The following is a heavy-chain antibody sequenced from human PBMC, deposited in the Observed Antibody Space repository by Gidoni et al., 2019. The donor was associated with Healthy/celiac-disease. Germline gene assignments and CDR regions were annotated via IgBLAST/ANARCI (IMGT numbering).Heavy chain of an antibody. Sequence: QVQLVQSGAEVKKPGSSVKVSCKPSGDTFRSCAISWVRPAPGQGLEWMGGIIPIFGTANYAQKFQGRVTITADESTRTAYMELSSLRSEDTAVYYCARGIRDGYNIEFGYWGQGTLVTVSS. J-gene: IGHJ4*02. CDR3: ARGIRDGYNIEFGY. D-gene: IGHD5-12*01. CDR2: IIPIFGTA. CDR1: GDTFRSCA. V-gene: IGHV1-69*01.